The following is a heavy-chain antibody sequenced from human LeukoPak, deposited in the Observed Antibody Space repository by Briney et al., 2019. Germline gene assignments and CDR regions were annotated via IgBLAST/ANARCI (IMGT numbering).Heavy chain of an antibody. D-gene: IGHD2-15*01. Sequence: GGSLRLSCAPSGFTFADYAMHWVRQAPGEGLEWVSGVSWNSGSIGYADSVKGRFTISRDNAKNSLYLQMNSLRAEDTTSYYCARAPSYCSGGRCYVSHYFDYWGQGTLVTVSS. CDR3: ARAPSYCSGGRCYVSHYFDY. V-gene: IGHV3-9*01. CDR1: GFTFADYA. J-gene: IGHJ4*02. CDR2: VSWNSGSI.